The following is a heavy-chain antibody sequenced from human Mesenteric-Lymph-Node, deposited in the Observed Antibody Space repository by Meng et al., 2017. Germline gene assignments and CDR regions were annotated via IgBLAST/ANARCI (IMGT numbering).Heavy chain of an antibody. CDR1: GLTITTYA. V-gene: IGHV7-4-1*04. CDR3: VRGDWFDP. J-gene: IGHJ5*02. CDR2: INNNPWNP. Sequence: QVQLVQSGSELKKPGASLKVSCKVSGLTITTYAMNLVRQGPGQGLEWRGGINNNPWNPTDAQGFTGRFVFSLDTSVNMAYLQITSLKAEDTAVYYCVRGDWFDPWGQGTLVTVSS.